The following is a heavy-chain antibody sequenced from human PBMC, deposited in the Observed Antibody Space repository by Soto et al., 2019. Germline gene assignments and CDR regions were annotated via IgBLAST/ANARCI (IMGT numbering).Heavy chain of an antibody. CDR1: GGSFSGYY. Sequence: SETLSLTCAVYGGSFSGYYWSWIRQPPGKGLEWIGEINHSGSTNYNPSLKSRVTISVDTSKNQFSLKLSSVTAADTAVYYCARGGTRTMVRGHYFDYWGQGTLVTVSS. D-gene: IGHD3-10*01. CDR2: INHSGST. J-gene: IGHJ4*02. CDR3: ARGGTRTMVRGHYFDY. V-gene: IGHV4-34*01.